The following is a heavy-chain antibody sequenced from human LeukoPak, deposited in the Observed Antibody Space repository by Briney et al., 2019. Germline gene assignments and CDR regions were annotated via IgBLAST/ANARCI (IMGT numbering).Heavy chain of an antibody. CDR3: AREILIAATLDY. CDR1: GFTPSDHY. D-gene: IGHD2-15*01. V-gene: IGHV3-11*04. Sequence: PGGSLRLSCAASGFTPSDHYMDWVRQAPGKGLEWVSYISSSGSTIYYADSVKGRFTISRDNAKNSLYLQMNSLRAEDTAVYYCAREILIAATLDYWGQGTLVTVSS. J-gene: IGHJ4*02. CDR2: ISSSGSTI.